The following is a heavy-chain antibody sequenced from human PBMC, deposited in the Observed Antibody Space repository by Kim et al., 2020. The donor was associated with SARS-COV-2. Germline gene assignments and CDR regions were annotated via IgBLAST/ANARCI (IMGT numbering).Heavy chain of an antibody. J-gene: IGHJ4*02. CDR2: ISWNSGSI. D-gene: IGHD1-7*01. CDR3: AKDRNWNYVFRVFDY. CDR1: GFTFGDYA. Sequence: GGSLRLSCAASGFTFGDYAMHWVRQAPGKGLEWVSGISWNSGSIGYADSVKGRFTISRDNAKNSLYLQMNSLRAEDTALYYCAKDRNWNYVFRVFDYWGQGTLVIVSS. V-gene: IGHV3-9*01.